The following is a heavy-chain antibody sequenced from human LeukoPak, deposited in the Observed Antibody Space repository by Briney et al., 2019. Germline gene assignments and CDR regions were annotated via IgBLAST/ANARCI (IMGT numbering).Heavy chain of an antibody. CDR1: GASMSSYY. J-gene: IGHJ4*02. D-gene: IGHD2-21*02. CDR3: AGEYMVTIRLDY. Sequence: SETLSLTCGVSGASMSSYYWSWIRQPAGKGLEWIGRIYASGITNYNPSLKSRVTMSVDTSKNQFSLKLSSVTAADTAVYYCAGEYMVTIRLDYWGQGTPVTVSS. V-gene: IGHV4-4*07. CDR2: IYASGIT.